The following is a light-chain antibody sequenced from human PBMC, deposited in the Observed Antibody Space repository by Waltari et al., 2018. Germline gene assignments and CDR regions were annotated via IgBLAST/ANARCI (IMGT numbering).Light chain of an antibody. CDR3: QQCDTFPYT. CDR1: PSGLSSSNDKNY. J-gene: IGKJ2*01. CDR2: WAS. V-gene: IGKV4-1*01. Sequence: DIVMTQFSDYPAVSLGERATIHCKSSPSGLSSSNDKNYLGWYQQKPGQPPKLLISWASTRESGVPDRFSGSGSGTDFTLTISSLQAEDLAVYYCQQCDTFPYTFGQGTKLEIK.